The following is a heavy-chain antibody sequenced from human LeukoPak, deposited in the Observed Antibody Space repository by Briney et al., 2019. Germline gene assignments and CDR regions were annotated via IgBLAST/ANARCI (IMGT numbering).Heavy chain of an antibody. CDR3: AKDLPAAVD. Sequence: GGSLRLSCATSGFSFSSYSMSWVRQAPGKGLEWISLISRTSSDIYHADSVKGRFTISRDNAKNSLYLQMNSLTAEDTAVYYCAKDLPAAVDWGQGTLVTVSS. D-gene: IGHD2-2*01. J-gene: IGHJ4*02. V-gene: IGHV3-21*01. CDR1: GFSFSSYS. CDR2: ISRTSSDI.